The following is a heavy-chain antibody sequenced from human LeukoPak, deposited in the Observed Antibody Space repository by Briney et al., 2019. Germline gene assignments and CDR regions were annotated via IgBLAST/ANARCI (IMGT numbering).Heavy chain of an antibody. J-gene: IGHJ4*02. CDR2: ISSSGSTI. D-gene: IGHD4-23*01. CDR1: GFTFSSNY. CDR3: ARGDYGGNLDY. Sequence: GGSLRLSCAASGFTFSSNYMSWVRQAPGKGLEGVSYISSSGSTIYYADSVKGQFTISRDNAKNSLYLQMNSLRAEDTAVYYCARGDYGGNLDYWGQGTLVTVSS. V-gene: IGHV3-11*01.